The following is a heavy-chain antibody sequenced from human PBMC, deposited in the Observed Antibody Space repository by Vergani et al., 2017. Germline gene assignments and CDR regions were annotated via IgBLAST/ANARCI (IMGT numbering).Heavy chain of an antibody. D-gene: IGHD6-13*01. V-gene: IGHV3-30*18. CDR2: ISYDGSNK. CDR3: EKVLGGSSWYKGENWCDP. CDR1: GFTFSSYG. J-gene: IGHJ5*02. Sequence: QVQLVESGGGVVQPGRSLRLSCAASGFTFSSYGMHWVRQAHGKRLEWVAVISYDGSNKYYADSVKGRFTISRDNSKNTLYLQMNSLRAEDTAVYYCEKVLGGSSWYKGENWCDPWGQGTLVTVSS.